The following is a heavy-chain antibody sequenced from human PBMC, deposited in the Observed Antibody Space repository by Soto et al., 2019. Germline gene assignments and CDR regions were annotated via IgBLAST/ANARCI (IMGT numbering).Heavy chain of an antibody. CDR1: GFTFSSYA. V-gene: IGHV3-23*01. D-gene: IGHD3-3*01. Sequence: PGGSLRLSCAASGFTFSSYAMSWVRQATGKGLEWVSAISGSGGSTYYADSVKGRFTISRDNSKHTLYLQMNSLRAEDTAVYYCAKVHGAYYDFWRGYYSSDSDSGLDDWGQGTMVTVSS. CDR2: ISGSGGST. J-gene: IGHJ6*02. CDR3: AKVHGAYYDFWRGYYSSDSDSGLDD.